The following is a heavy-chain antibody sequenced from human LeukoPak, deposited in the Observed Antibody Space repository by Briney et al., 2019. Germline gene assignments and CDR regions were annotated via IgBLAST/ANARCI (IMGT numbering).Heavy chain of an antibody. CDR2: ISYDGSNK. CDR1: GLTFSSYG. CDR3: AKDCSSTSCPDY. J-gene: IGHJ4*02. Sequence: PGGSLRLSCAASGLTFSSYGMHWVRQAPGKGLEWVAVISYDGSNKYYADSVKGRFTISRDNSKNTLYLQMNSLRAEDTAVYYCAKDCSSTSCPDYWGQGTLVTVSS. V-gene: IGHV3-30*18. D-gene: IGHD2-2*01.